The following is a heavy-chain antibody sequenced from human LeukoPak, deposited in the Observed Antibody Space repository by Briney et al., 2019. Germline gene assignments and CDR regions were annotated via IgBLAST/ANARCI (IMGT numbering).Heavy chain of an antibody. CDR1: GYTFTGCY. V-gene: IGHV1-2*02. D-gene: IGHD3-22*01. CDR2: INPNRGGT. CDR3: ARATEGGYHY. Sequence: ASVKVSCKASGYTFTGCYIYWVRQAPGQGLEYMGWINPNRGGTNSTQKFQGRVTMTRDTSISTAYMELSRLRSDDTAVYYCARATEGGYHYWGQGTLVTVSS. J-gene: IGHJ4*02.